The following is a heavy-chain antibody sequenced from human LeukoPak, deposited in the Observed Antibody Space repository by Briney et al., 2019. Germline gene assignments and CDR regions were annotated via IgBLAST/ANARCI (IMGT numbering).Heavy chain of an antibody. J-gene: IGHJ4*02. D-gene: IGHD1-14*01. CDR1: GGSISSSSYY. V-gene: IGHV4-39*01. Sequence: SETLSLTCTVSGGSISSSSYYWGWIRQPPGKGLEWIGSIYYSGSTYYNPSLKSRVTISVDTSKNQFSLKLTSVTAADTAVYYFARHRKGAWPLDYWGQGTLVTVSS. CDR3: ARHRKGAWPLDY. CDR2: IYYSGST.